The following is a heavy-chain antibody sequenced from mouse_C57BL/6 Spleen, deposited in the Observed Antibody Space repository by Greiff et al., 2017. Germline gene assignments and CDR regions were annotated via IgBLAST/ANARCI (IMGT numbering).Heavy chain of an antibody. D-gene: IGHD1-2*01. Sequence: QVQLQQPGAELVRPGTSVKLSCKASGYTFTSYWMHWVKQRPGQGLEWIGVIDPSASYTNYNQKFKGKATLPVDTSSSTAYMQLSSLTSEDSAVYFCARAPLLRSFDVWGTGTTGTVAS. CDR1: GYTFTSYW. J-gene: IGHJ1*03. CDR2: IDPSASYT. CDR3: ARAPLLRSFDV. V-gene: IGHV1-59*01.